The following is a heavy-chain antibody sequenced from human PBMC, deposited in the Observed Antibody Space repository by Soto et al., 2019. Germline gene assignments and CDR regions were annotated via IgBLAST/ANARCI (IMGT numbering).Heavy chain of an antibody. Sequence: SQTLSLTFAISGDSVSSNSAAWNWIRQSPSRGLEWLGRTYYRSKWYNDYAVSVKSRVTINPDTSRNHFSLQLNSVTPEDTAVYFCARMKISSATMDAFDIWGQGTMVTVSS. J-gene: IGHJ3*02. CDR3: ARMKISSATMDAFDI. D-gene: IGHD2-2*01. CDR2: TYYRSKWYN. CDR1: GDSVSSNSAA. V-gene: IGHV6-1*01.